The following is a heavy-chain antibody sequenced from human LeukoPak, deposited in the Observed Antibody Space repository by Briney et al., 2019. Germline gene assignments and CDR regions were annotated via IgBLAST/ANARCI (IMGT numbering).Heavy chain of an antibody. CDR3: ARVPMVRGDNYYYMDV. V-gene: IGHV3-30-3*01. Sequence: GGSLRLSCAASGFTFSSYAMHWVRQAPGKGLEWVAVISYDGSNKYYADSVKGRFTISRDNSKNSLYLQMNSLRAEDTAVYYCARVPMVRGDNYYYMDVWGKGTTVTVSS. J-gene: IGHJ6*03. CDR2: ISYDGSNK. D-gene: IGHD3-10*01. CDR1: GFTFSSYA.